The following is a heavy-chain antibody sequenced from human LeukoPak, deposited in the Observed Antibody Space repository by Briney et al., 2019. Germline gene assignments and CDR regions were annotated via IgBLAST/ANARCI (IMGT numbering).Heavy chain of an antibody. V-gene: IGHV3-48*01. CDR3: ARRLRGYAFDI. D-gene: IGHD4-23*01. CDR1: GFIFSDYN. Sequence: GGSLRLSCAASGFIFSDYNMHWVRQVPGKGLESVSYISSSGNIIYYADSMQGRFTISRDNAQNSLYLQMGSLRAEDMAVYYCARRLRGYAFDIWGQGTMVTVSS. J-gene: IGHJ3*02. CDR2: ISSSGNII.